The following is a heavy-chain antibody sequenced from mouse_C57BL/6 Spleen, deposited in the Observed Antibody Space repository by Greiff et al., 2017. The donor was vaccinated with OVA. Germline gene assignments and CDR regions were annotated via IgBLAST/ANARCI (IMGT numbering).Heavy chain of an antibody. J-gene: IGHJ4*01. CDR1: GFSFNTYA. Sequence: EVQLVESGGGLVQPKGSLKLSCAASGFSFNTYAMNWVRQAPGKGLEWVARIRSKSNNYATYYADSVKDRFTISRDDSESMLYLQMNNLKTEDTAMYDCVRHGGGNAMDYWGQGTSVTVSS. CDR2: IRSKSNNYAT. CDR3: VRHGGGNAMDY. V-gene: IGHV10-1*01.